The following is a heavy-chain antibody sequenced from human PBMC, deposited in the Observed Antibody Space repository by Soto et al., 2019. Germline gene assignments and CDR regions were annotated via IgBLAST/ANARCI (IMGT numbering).Heavy chain of an antibody. D-gene: IGHD6-13*01. J-gene: IGHJ4*02. Sequence: PGGSLRLSCAASGFLFSTYGMHWVRQAPGKGLEWVAVTSFDGSNKYYADSVRGRFTISRDNSKNTLYLQMNSLRPEDTAVYYCTKDGQSSNWSSWVDYRGQGTLVTVSS. CDR2: TSFDGSNK. V-gene: IGHV3-30*18. CDR1: GFLFSTYG. CDR3: TKDGQSSNWSSWVDY.